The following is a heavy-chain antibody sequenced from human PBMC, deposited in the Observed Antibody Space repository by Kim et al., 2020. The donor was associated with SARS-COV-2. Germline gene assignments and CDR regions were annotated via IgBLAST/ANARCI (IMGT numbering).Heavy chain of an antibody. CDR3: AKEGVMTSFNY. J-gene: IGHJ4*02. D-gene: IGHD3-16*01. V-gene: IGHV4-4*02. CDR2: ISDSGKT. CDR1: GDSISSNSW. Sequence: SETLSLTCDVSGDSISSNSWWSWVRQSPGKGLEWIGVISDSGKTNYNPSLKSQVTISLDKSRRQLSLKLTSMTAADTAVYYCAKEGVMTSFNYLGQGTLVAV.